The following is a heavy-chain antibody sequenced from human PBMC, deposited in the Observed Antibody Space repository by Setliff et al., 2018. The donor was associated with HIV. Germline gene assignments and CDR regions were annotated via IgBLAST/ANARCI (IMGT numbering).Heavy chain of an antibody. CDR1: GYSFTTYG. J-gene: IGHJ2*01. Sequence: GASVKVSCKASGYSFTTYGISWVRQAPGQGLEWVGWISVYNGQTLYAQKVQDRITVTMGIPKDTTYMELRGLTPDDTAVYYCSGGHHFYWYFDLWGPGTLVTVSS. V-gene: IGHV1-18*01. CDR2: ISVYNGQT. CDR3: SGGHHFYWYFDL.